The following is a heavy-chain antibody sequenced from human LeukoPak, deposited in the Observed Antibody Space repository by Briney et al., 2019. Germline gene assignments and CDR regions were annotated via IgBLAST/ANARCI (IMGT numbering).Heavy chain of an antibody. CDR1: GGSISSSSYY. V-gene: IGHV4-39*01. CDR3: VRLGHCTGGSCYQYYYMDV. CDR2: IYNSERT. D-gene: IGHD2-15*01. Sequence: SETLSPTCTVSGGSISSSSYYWGWTRQPPGKGLEWIGSIYNSERTYYNPSLKSRVTISGDTSKNQFSLKLGSVTAADTAVYYCVRLGHCTGGSCYQYYYMDVWGKGTTVTISS. J-gene: IGHJ6*03.